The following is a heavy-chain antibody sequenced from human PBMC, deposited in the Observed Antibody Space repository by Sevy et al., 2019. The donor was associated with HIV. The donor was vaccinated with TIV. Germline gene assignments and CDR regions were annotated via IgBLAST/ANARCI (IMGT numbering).Heavy chain of an antibody. V-gene: IGHV1-2*02. J-gene: IGHJ6*02. D-gene: IGHD3-3*02. Sequence: ASVKVSCKTSASTFTAYYMHWLRQAPGQGLEWMGWINPNSDGTKYAQRFQGRVSMTAATSISTAYMELSRLTSDDTAVYYWARERVIFGGGGGLDVWGQGTTVTVSS. CDR1: ASTFTAYY. CDR2: INPNSDGT. CDR3: ARERVIFGGGGGLDV.